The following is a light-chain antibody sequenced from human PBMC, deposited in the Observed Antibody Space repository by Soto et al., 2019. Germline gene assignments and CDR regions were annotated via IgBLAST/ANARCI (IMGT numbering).Light chain of an antibody. J-gene: IGKJ2*01. V-gene: IGKV1-39*01. Sequence: DIQMTQSPSSLSASVGDRVTITCRASQNIRNYLNWYQQRPGKTPNLLVYAASNLRSGVPSRFSGSGSGTLFTLTITTLQPEDFATYYCHQIHSTSSYTFGQGTRVYIK. CDR2: AAS. CDR3: HQIHSTSSYT. CDR1: QNIRNY.